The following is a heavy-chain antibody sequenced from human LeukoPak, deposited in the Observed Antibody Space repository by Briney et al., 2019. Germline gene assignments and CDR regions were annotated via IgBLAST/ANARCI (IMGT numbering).Heavy chain of an antibody. J-gene: IGHJ4*02. CDR3: ARLGMTTVIHDYPTY. D-gene: IGHD4-11*01. V-gene: IGHV4-39*01. Sequence: GSLRLSCAASGFTFSSYAMSWVRQAPGKGLEWIGSISYSGSTHYNPSLKSRVTMSVDTSKSQLSLNLISVTAADTAIYYCARLGMTTVIHDYPTYWGQGTLVTVSS. CDR1: GFTFSSYA. CDR2: ISYSGST.